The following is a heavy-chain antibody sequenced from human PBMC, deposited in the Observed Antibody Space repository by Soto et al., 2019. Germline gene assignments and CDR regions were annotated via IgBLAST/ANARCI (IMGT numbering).Heavy chain of an antibody. CDR3: ARNRIRQYYYGMDV. CDR1: GYSFANYW. J-gene: IGHJ6*02. Sequence: PRDSLKISCQGSGYSFANYWIAWVRQMPGKGLEWVGVIYPGDSDTRYSPSFRGQVTISADKSISHVYLQWSSLKASDTAMYYCARNRIRQYYYGMDVWGQGTTVTVSS. V-gene: IGHV5-51*01. D-gene: IGHD3-10*01. CDR2: IYPGDSDT.